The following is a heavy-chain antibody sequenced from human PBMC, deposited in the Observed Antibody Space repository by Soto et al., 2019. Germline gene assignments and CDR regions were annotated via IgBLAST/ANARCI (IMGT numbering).Heavy chain of an antibody. J-gene: IGHJ4*02. CDR2: IWYDGSNK. D-gene: IGHD3-3*01. CDR1: GFTFSSYG. Sequence: GGSLRLSCAASGFTFSSYGMHWVRQAPGKGLEWVAVIWYDGSNKYYADSVKGRFTTSRDNSKNTLYLQMNSLRAEDTAVYYCARGTYDFWSGYYGYWGQGTLVTVSS. CDR3: ARGTYDFWSGYYGY. V-gene: IGHV3-33*01.